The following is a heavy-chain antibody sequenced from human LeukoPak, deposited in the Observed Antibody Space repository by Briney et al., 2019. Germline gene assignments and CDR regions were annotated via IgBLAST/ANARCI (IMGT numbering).Heavy chain of an antibody. D-gene: IGHD3-3*01. J-gene: IGHJ4*02. V-gene: IGHV4-59*01. CDR1: GGSISSYY. Sequence: SSETLSLTCTVSGGSISSYYWSWLRQPSGKGLEWIGYIYYSGSTNYNPSLKSRVTISVDTSKNQFSLTLSSVTAADTAVYYCARMNYDFWSGFDYWGQGTLVTVSS. CDR2: IYYSGST. CDR3: ARMNYDFWSGFDY.